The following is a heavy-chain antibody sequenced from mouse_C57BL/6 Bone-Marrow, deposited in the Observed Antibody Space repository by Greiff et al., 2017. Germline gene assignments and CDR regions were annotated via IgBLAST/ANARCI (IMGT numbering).Heavy chain of an antibody. CDR1: GYTFTDYE. CDR3: TRPDYGSFFAY. V-gene: IGHV1-15*01. CDR2: IDPETGGT. Sequence: HVQLQPSGAELVRPGASVTLSCKASGYTFTDYEMHWVKQTPVHGLEWIGAIDPETGGTAYNQKFKGKAILTADKSSSTAYMELRSLTSVDSAVYYCTRPDYGSFFAYWGQGTLVTVSA. D-gene: IGHD1-1*01. J-gene: IGHJ3*01.